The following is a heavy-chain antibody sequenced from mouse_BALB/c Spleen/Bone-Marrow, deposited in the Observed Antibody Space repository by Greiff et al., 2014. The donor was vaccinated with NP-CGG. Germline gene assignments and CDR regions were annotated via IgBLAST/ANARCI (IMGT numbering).Heavy chain of an antibody. V-gene: IGHV1-14*01. CDR3: AREGVDYFDY. Sequence: VQLQQSGPELVKPGASVKMSCKASGYTFTSYVIHWVKQKPGQGLEWIGYINPYNDATKFNERFKGKATLTSDKSSSTAYMVLSSLTSEDSADYYCAREGVDYFDYWGQGTTLTVSS. CDR1: GYTFTSYV. J-gene: IGHJ2*01. CDR2: INPYNDAT.